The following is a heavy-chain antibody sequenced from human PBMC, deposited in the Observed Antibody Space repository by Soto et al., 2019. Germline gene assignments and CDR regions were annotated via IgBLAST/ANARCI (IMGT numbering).Heavy chain of an antibody. CDR3: ARGMTTVTSDAFDI. CDR1: GYTFTSYG. J-gene: IGHJ3*02. V-gene: IGHV1-18*01. Sequence: ASVKVSCKASGYTFTSYGISWVRQAPGQGLEWMGWISAYNGNTNYAQKFQGRVTMTRDTSTSTVYMELSSLRSEDTAVYYCARGMTTVTSDAFDIWGQGTMVTVSS. CDR2: ISAYNGNT. D-gene: IGHD4-4*01.